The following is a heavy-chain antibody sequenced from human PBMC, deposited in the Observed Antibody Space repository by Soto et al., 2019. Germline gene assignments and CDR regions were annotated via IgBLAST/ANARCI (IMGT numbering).Heavy chain of an antibody. CDR2: ISGYNGNT. D-gene: IGHD1-1*01. V-gene: IGHV1-18*01. CDR1: GYSFTSYG. J-gene: IGHJ6*02. Sequence: QVLLVQSGADVKKPGASVKVSCKASGYSFTSYGITWVRQAPGQGLEWMGWISGYNGNTNYAQKVQGRVTMTTETSTSTADMELRSLRSDDTAVYYCARRARWNDGGYDYFYMDVWGQGTTVTVSS. CDR3: ARRARWNDGGYDYFYMDV.